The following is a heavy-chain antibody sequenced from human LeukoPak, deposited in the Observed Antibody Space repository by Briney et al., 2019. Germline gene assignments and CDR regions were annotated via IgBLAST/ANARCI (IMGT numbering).Heavy chain of an antibody. CDR1: GYSFTSYW. D-gene: IGHD1-26*01. Sequence: GESLKISCKGSGYSFTSYWIGWVRQMPGKGLEWMGIIYPGDSDTRYSPSFQGLVTISADKSITIAYLQWSSLKASDTAMYYCARRPHTGIVGAPDYWGQGTLVTVSS. V-gene: IGHV5-51*01. J-gene: IGHJ4*02. CDR3: ARRPHTGIVGAPDY. CDR2: IYPGDSDT.